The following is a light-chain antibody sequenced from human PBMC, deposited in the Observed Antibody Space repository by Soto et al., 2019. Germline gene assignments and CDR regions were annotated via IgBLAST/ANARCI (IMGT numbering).Light chain of an antibody. V-gene: IGKV3-20*01. J-gene: IGKJ1*01. CDR1: QSVSSSY. CDR3: QQYGSSPTWT. CDR2: GAS. Sequence: EIVLTQSPGTLSLSPGERATLSCRASQSVSSSYLAWYQQKPGQAPRLLIYGASSRATGIPDRFSGSGSGXXXXXXXXRXEPEDFAVYYCQQYGSSPTWTFGQGTKVEIK.